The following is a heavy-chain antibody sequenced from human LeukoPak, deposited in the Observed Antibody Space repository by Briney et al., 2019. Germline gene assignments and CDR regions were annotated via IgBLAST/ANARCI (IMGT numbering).Heavy chain of an antibody. CDR2: ISSSSSYI. V-gene: IGHV3-21*01. D-gene: IGHD2/OR15-2a*01. J-gene: IGHJ5*02. CDR1: GFTFSSYS. Sequence: GGSLRLSCAASGFTFSSYSMNWVRQAPGKGLEWVSSISSSSSYIYYADSVKGRFTISRDNSKNTLYLQMNSLRAEDTAVYYCARCRHDNSNYNWFDPWGQGTLVTVSS. CDR3: ARCRHDNSNYNWFDP.